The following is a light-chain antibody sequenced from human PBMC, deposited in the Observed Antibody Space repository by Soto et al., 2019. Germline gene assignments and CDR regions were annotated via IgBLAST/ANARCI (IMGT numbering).Light chain of an antibody. CDR1: SSDVGGYDH. CDR2: DVS. CDR3: SSYTSKDTLV. Sequence: QSALTQPASVSGSPGQSMTISCTGTSSDVGGYDHVSWYQQHPGKAPKLIIYDVSIRPSGVSNRFSGSKSGNTASLAVSGLQAEDEADYYCSSYTSKDTLVFGGGTKLTVL. J-gene: IGLJ3*02. V-gene: IGLV2-14*03.